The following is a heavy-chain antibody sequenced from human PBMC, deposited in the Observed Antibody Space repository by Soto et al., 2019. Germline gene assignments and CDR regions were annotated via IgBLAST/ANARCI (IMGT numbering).Heavy chain of an antibody. J-gene: IGHJ4*02. D-gene: IGHD1-20*01. Sequence: QVQLMQSGAEVRKPGASVKVSCKASGYTFTDYDINWVRQATGQGLEWLGWMTPKSGYTGYAQKCQGRVTLTRDTPRGTAYMELSSLTSEDTAVYYCTRNLYNTGDFDHWGQGTLVTVSS. CDR3: TRNLYNTGDFDH. V-gene: IGHV1-8*02. CDR2: MTPKSGYT. CDR1: GYTFTDYD.